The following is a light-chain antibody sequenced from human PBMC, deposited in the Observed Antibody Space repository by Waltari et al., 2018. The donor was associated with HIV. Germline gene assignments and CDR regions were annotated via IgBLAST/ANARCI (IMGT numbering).Light chain of an antibody. J-gene: IGLJ3*02. V-gene: IGLV2-11*01. Sequence: QSALTQPRSVSGSPGQSVTISCTGTSNDVGAYGFVSWYQQHPRKAPRLMIFDVISRPSGVPDRFAGSKSGSTASLTISGLQAEDEADYYCSSYAGSYIWVFGGGTKLTVL. CDR2: DVI. CDR3: SSYAGSYIWV. CDR1: SNDVGAYGF.